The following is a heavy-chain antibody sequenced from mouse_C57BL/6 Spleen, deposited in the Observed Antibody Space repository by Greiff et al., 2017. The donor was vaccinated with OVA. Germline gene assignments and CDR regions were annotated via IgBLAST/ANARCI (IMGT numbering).Heavy chain of an antibody. CDR2: ISYDGSN. V-gene: IGHV3-6*01. CDR1: GYSITSGYY. CDR3: ARVVNYYGWYFDV. Sequence: EVHLVESGPGLVKPSQSLSLTCSVTGYSITSGYYWNWIRQFPGNKLEWMGYISYDGSNNYNPSLKNRISITRDTSKNQFFLKLNSVTTEDTATYYCARVVNYYGWYFDVWGTGTTVTVSS. J-gene: IGHJ1*03. D-gene: IGHD1-1*01.